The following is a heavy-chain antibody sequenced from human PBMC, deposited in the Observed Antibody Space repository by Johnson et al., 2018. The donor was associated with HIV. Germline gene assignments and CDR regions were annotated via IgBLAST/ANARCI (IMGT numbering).Heavy chain of an antibody. CDR1: GFTFSSYG. Sequence: QVQLVESGGGVVQPGRSLRLSCAASGFTFSSYGMHWVRQAPGKGLEWVAVIWYDGSNKYYADSVKGRFTISRDNSKNTLYLQMGSLRAEDMAVYYCAREGHGAFDIWGQGTMVTVSS. CDR3: AREGHGAFDI. J-gene: IGHJ3*02. CDR2: IWYDGSNK. V-gene: IGHV3-33*01.